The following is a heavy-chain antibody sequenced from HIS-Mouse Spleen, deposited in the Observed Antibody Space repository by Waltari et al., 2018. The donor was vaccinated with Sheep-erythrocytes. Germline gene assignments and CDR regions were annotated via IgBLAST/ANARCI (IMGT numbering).Heavy chain of an antibody. V-gene: IGHV3-21*01. J-gene: IGHJ4*02. CDR2: ISSSISYK. Sequence: EVQLVESGGGLVKPGGSLRLSCAASGFTFSSYSMNWVRKAPGKGLGWVSSISSSISYKYYADSVKGRFTISRDNAKNSLYLQMNSLRAEDTAVYYCARVASVATFDYWGQGTLVTVSS. CDR1: GFTFSSYS. D-gene: IGHD1-26*01. CDR3: ARVASVATFDY.